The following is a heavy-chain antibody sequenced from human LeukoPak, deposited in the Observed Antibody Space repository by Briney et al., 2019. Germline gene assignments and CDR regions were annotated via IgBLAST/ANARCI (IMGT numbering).Heavy chain of an antibody. D-gene: IGHD6-13*01. CDR1: GGSITTNC. Sequence: SETLSLTCTVSGGSITTNCWSWIRQPPGKGLEWIGYIYYTGSTNYNPSLTSRVTISVDTSKNQFSLKLSSVTAADTAIYYCARMSSSWLTVDHWGQGTLVTVSS. CDR3: ARMSSSWLTVDH. CDR2: IYYTGST. J-gene: IGHJ4*02. V-gene: IGHV4-59*08.